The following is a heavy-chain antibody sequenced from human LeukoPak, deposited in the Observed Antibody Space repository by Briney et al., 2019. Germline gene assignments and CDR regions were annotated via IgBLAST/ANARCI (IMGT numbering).Heavy chain of an antibody. Sequence: GGSLRLSCLASGFSFNSYTMNWVREAPGKGLEWVSTISPGVSGYTWYAESVKGRFTISRDNAKNSLYLQMNSLRAEDTAVYYCAADLYSSSSPFDYWGQGTLVTVSS. CDR3: AADLYSSSSPFDY. CDR2: ISPGVSGYT. D-gene: IGHD6-6*01. CDR1: GFSFNSYT. V-gene: IGHV3-21*01. J-gene: IGHJ4*02.